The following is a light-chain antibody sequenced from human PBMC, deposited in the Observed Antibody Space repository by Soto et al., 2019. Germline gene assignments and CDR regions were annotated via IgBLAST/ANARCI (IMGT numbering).Light chain of an antibody. CDR3: RQSSSTPQT. CDR1: QSIRSY. V-gene: IGKV1-39*01. J-gene: IGKJ4*01. CDR2: VAS. Sequence: DIQMTQSPSSLSASVGDRVTITCRASQSIRSYLSWYQQKPGKAPKLLINVASTLQSGVPSRFSGSGSGTDFTLAISSLQPEDFATYYCRQSSSTPQTFGGGTRVEIK.